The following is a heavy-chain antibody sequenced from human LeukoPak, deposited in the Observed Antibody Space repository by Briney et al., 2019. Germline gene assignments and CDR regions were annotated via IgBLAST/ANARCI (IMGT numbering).Heavy chain of an antibody. CDR3: ARTYSNSAGYWFDP. CDR1: GGSIDRGDSY. CDR2: IYYSGST. D-gene: IGHD6-13*01. Sequence: SETLSLTCTVSGGSIDRGDSYWSWIRQHPGRGLEWIAYIYYSGSTYYNPSLKSRVTISVDTSKNQFSLRLTSVTAADTAVYYCARTYSNSAGYWFDPWGQGTLVTVSS. J-gene: IGHJ5*02. V-gene: IGHV4-31*03.